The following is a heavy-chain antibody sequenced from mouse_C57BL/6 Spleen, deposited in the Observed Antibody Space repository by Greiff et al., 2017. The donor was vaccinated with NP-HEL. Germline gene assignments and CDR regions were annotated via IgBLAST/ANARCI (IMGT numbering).Heavy chain of an antibody. CDR2: IHPNSGST. CDR3: ARFSTIRGYFDY. D-gene: IGHD2-1*01. V-gene: IGHV1-64*01. J-gene: IGHJ2*01. Sequence: QVQLQQPGAELVKPGASVKLSCKASGYTFTSYWMHWVKQRPGQGLEWIGMIHPNSGSTNYNEKFKSKATLTVDKSSSTAYMQLSSLTSEDSAVYYCARFSTIRGYFDYWGQGTTLTVSS. CDR1: GYTFTSYW.